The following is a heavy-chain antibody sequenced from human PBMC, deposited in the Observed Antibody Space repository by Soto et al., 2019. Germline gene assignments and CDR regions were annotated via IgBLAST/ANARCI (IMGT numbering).Heavy chain of an antibody. CDR1: GFTFSSYW. V-gene: IGHV3-7*03. Sequence: EVQLVESGGGLVQPGGSLRLSCAASGFTFSSYWMSWVRQAPGKGLEWVANIKQDGSEKYYVDSVKGRFTISRDNAKNSLYLQMNSLRAEDTAVYYCARDRRAAVEPLMFGWGQGTLVTVSS. CDR2: IKQDGSEK. CDR3: ARDRRAAVEPLMFG. D-gene: IGHD6-13*01. J-gene: IGHJ4*02.